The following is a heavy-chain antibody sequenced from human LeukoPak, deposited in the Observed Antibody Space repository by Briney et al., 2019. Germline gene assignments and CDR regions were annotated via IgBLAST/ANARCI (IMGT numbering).Heavy chain of an antibody. J-gene: IGHJ4*02. D-gene: IGHD6-19*01. CDR2: IIPIFGTA. Sequence: SVKVSCKASGGTFSSYAISWVRQAPGQGLEWMGGIIPIFGTANYAQKFQGRVTITADESTSTAYVELSSLRSEDTAVYYCARAGIAVAGRFDYWGQGTLVTVSS. V-gene: IGHV1-69*13. CDR3: ARAGIAVAGRFDY. CDR1: GGTFSSYA.